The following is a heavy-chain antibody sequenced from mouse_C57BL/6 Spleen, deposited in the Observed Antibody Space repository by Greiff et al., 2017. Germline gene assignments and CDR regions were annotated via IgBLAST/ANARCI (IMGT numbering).Heavy chain of an antibody. V-gene: IGHV1-74*01. Sequence: QVQLQQSGAELVKPGASVKVSCKASGYTFTSYWMHWVKQRPGQGLEWIGRLHPSDSDTNYNQKFKGKATLTVDKSSSTAYMQLSSLTSEDSAVDYCAIYDDGYQFAYWGQGTLVTVSA. CDR1: GYTFTSYW. CDR3: AIYDDGYQFAY. CDR2: LHPSDSDT. J-gene: IGHJ3*01. D-gene: IGHD2-3*01.